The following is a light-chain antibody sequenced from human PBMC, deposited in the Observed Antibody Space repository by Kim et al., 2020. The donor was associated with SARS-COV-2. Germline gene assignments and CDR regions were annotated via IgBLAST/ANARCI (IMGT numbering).Light chain of an antibody. Sequence: SSELTQDPAVFVALGQTVRITCQGDSLRSYYASWYQQKPGQAPVLVIYEKNNRPSGIPDRFSGSSFGYPASLPITGAQAEDEADYYCNSRESGVNHVVFG. V-gene: IGLV3-19*01. CDR1: SLRSYY. CDR3: NSRESGVNHVV. J-gene: IGLJ3*02. CDR2: EKN.